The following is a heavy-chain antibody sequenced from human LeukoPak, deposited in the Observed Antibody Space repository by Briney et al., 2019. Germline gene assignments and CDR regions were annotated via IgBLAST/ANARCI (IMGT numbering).Heavy chain of an antibody. D-gene: IGHD3-9*01. CDR2: ISAYNGYT. V-gene: IGHV1-18*01. J-gene: IGHJ3*02. CDR3: ARDYDILTGYPGDAFDI. CDR1: GYTFTSYG. Sequence: ASVKVSCKASGYTFTSYGIGWVRQAPGQGLEWMGWISAYNGYTNYAPKLQGRVTMTTDTSTNTAYMELRSLRSDDTAVYYCARDYDILTGYPGDAFDIWGQGTMVTVSS.